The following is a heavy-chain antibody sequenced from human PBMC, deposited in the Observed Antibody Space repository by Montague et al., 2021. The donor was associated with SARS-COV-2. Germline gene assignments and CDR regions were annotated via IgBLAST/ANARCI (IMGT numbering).Heavy chain of an antibody. CDR2: IYDSGST. V-gene: IGHV4-39*02. CDR1: GGSISSSNYY. CDR3: ARRGRKLLPVATTIGGFDI. J-gene: IGHJ3*02. Sequence: SETLSLTCTVSGGSISSSNYYWDWIRQPPGKGLEWIGSIYDSGSTYYNPSLESRVTISVDTSMNHFSLKLSSVTAADTAVYYCARRGRKLLPVATTIGGFDIWGQGTMVTVSS. D-gene: IGHD5-12*01.